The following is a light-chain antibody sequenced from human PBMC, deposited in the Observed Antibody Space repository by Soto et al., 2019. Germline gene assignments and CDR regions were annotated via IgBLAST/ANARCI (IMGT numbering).Light chain of an antibody. V-gene: IGKV1-5*03. J-gene: IGKJ1*01. CDR2: KAS. CDR1: QSNSTW. CDR3: QQYSTYSRT. Sequence: DIQMTQSPSTLSASVGDRVTITCRASQSNSTWLAWYQQKPGKAPKALIYKASSLDSGVPSRFSGSGSGTEFTLTISSLQPDDFATYYCQQYSTYSRTFGQGTKVEIK.